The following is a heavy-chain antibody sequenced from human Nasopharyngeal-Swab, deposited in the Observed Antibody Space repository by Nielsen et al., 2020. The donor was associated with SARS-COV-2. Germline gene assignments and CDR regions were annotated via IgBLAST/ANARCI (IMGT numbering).Heavy chain of an antibody. CDR2: ISGSGGST. CDR1: GFTFSSYA. CDR3: AKEILMYDILKGAFDI. V-gene: IGHV3-23*01. D-gene: IGHD3-9*01. Sequence: GGSLRLSCAASGFTFSSYAMSWVRQAPGKGLEWVSAISGSGGSTYYADSVKGRFTISRDNSKNTLYLQMNSLRAEDTAVSYCAKEILMYDILKGAFDIWGQGTMVTVSS. J-gene: IGHJ3*02.